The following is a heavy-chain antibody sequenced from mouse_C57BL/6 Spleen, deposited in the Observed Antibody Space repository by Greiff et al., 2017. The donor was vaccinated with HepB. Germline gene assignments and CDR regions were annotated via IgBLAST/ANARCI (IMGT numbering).Heavy chain of an antibody. D-gene: IGHD1-1*01. J-gene: IGHJ2*01. V-gene: IGHV14-3*01. Sequence: EVKVEESVAELVRPGASVKLSCTASGFNIKNTYMHWVKQRPEQGLEWIGRIDPANGNTKYAPKFQGKATITADTSSNTAYLQLSSLTSEDTAIYYCARSPYYGSSPYYFDYWGQSTTLTVSS. CDR1: GFNIKNTY. CDR3: ARSPYYGSSPYYFDY. CDR2: IDPANGNT.